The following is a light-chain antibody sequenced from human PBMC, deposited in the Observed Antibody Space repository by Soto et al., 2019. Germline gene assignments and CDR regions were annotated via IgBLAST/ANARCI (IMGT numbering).Light chain of an antibody. CDR3: QQANSFPLT. J-gene: IGKJ4*01. Sequence: DIQMTQSPSSVSASVGDRATITCRASQGISSWLARYQQKPGKAPKLLIYAASSWQSGVPSRFSGSGSGTDFTLTISSLEPEDFATYYCQQANSFPLTFGGGTKVEIK. V-gene: IGKV1-12*01. CDR1: QGISSW. CDR2: AAS.